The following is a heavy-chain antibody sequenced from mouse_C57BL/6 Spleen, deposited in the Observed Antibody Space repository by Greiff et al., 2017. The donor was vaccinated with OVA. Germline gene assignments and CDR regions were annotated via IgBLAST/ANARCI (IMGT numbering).Heavy chain of an antibody. D-gene: IGHD1-1*01. V-gene: IGHV1-64*01. CDR2: IHPNSGST. J-gene: IGHJ4*01. CDR1: GYTFTSYW. CDR3: ARDYGSSYGAMDD. Sequence: QVQLQQPGAELVKPGASVKLSCKASGYTFTSYWMHWVKQRPGQGLEWIGMIHPNSGSTNYNEKFKSKATLTVDKSSSTAYMQLSSLTSEDSAVYDCARDYGSSYGAMDDWGQGTSVTVSS.